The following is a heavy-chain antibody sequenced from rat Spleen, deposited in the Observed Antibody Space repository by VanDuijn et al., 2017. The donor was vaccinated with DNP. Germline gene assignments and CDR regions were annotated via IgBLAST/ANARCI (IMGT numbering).Heavy chain of an antibody. CDR3: ATFEGRDA. Sequence: EVRLVETGGGLVQPGRSLKLSCVASGFTFSSYWMFWIRQTPGKGLEWVTSINADGGSTFYADSVRGRFTISRDNAQNTLYLQMNSLRSEDTATYYCATFEGRDAWGQGTSVTVSS. J-gene: IGHJ4*01. V-gene: IGHV5-58*01. CDR1: GFTFSSYW. D-gene: IGHD1-11*01. CDR2: INADGGST.